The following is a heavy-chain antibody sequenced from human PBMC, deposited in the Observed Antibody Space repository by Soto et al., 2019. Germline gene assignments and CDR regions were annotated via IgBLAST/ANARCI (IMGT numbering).Heavy chain of an antibody. CDR1: VGCLIGFY. Sequence: KSSPSXSLAWAVGVGCLIGFYWGGIRQSPGKGLEWLGDINHVGITNYKPSLKSRVSTQVDTSKSQFSLKLRSVSAAQTAVYYCAREHDFRGGRQKQLEPRGQRTLVTVSS. J-gene: IGHJ4*02. CDR2: INHVGIT. CDR3: AREHDFRGGRQKQLEP. V-gene: IGHV4-34*01. D-gene: IGHD1-1*01.